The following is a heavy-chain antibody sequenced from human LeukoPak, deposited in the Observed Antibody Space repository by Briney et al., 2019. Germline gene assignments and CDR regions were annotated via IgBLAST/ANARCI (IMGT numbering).Heavy chain of an antibody. Sequence: PSETLSLTCTVSGYSISSGYYWGWIRQPPGKGLEWIGSIYHSGRTFYNPSLKSRVTISVDTSKNQFSLKLTSVTAADTAVYYCASAYGDYDDYYYMDVWGKGTTVTISS. J-gene: IGHJ6*03. V-gene: IGHV4-38-2*02. D-gene: IGHD4-17*01. CDR2: IYHSGRT. CDR3: ASAYGDYDDYYYMDV. CDR1: GYSISSGYY.